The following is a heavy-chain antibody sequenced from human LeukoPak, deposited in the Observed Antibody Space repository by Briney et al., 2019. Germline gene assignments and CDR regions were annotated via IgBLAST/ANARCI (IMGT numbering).Heavy chain of an antibody. V-gene: IGHV4-59*01. Sequence: TPSETLSLTCTVSGGSISSYYWSWIRQPPGKGLEWIGYIYYSGSTNYNPSLKSRVTISVDTSKNQFSLKLSSVTAADTAVYYCARLVVVIRGNYYFDYWGQGTLVTVSS. CDR3: ARLVVVIRGNYYFDY. J-gene: IGHJ4*02. CDR1: GGSISSYY. CDR2: IYYSGST. D-gene: IGHD3-22*01.